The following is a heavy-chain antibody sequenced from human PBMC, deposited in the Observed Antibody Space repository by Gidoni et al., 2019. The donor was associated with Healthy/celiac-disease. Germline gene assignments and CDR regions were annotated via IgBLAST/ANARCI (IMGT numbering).Heavy chain of an antibody. CDR3: ASERSPYYDFWSGYLDYGMDV. V-gene: IGHV3-66*01. Sequence: EVQLVESGGGLVQPGGSLRLSCSASGFTVSSNYMSWVRQAPGKGLEWVSVIYSVGSTYNADSVKGRFTISRDNSKNPLYLQMNSLRAEDTAVYYCASERSPYYDFWSGYLDYGMDVWGQGTTVTVSS. CDR1: GFTVSSNY. D-gene: IGHD3-3*01. CDR2: IYSVGST. J-gene: IGHJ6*02.